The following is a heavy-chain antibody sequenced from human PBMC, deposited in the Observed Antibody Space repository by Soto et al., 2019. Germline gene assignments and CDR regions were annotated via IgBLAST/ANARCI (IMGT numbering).Heavy chain of an antibody. CDR1: GFTFSSYA. Sequence: PGGSLRLFCAASGFTFSSYAMSWVRQAPGKGLEWVSAISGSGGSTYYADSVKGRFTISRDNSKNTLYLQMNSLRAEDTAVYYCAKAAFHDFWSGYYRPVYYFDYWGQAALVTICS. J-gene: IGHJ4*02. CDR3: AKAAFHDFWSGYYRPVYYFDY. D-gene: IGHD3-3*01. V-gene: IGHV3-23*01. CDR2: ISGSGGST.